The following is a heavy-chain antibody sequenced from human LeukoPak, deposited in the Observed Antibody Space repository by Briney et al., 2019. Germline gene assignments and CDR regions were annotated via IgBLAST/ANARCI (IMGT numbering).Heavy chain of an antibody. CDR2: IIPIFGTA. V-gene: IGHV1-69*05. Sequence: GSSVKVSCKASGGTFSSYAISWVRQAPGQGLEWMGGIIPIFGTANYAQKFQGRVTMTRNTSISTAYMELSSLRSEDTAVYYCARGRGYWFDPWGQGTLVTVSS. CDR3: ARGRGYWFDP. J-gene: IGHJ5*02. CDR1: GGTFSSYA.